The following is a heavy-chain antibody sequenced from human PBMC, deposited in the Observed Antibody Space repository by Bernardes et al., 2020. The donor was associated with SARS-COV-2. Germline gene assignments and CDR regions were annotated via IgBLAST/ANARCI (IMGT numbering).Heavy chain of an antibody. CDR3: ARLPTPLLWFGESTYYFDY. Sequence: SETLSLTCTVSGGSISSYYWSWIRQPPGKGLEWIGYIYYSGSTNYNPSLKSRVTISVDTSKNQFSLTLSSVTAADTAVYYCARLPTPLLWFGESTYYFDYWGQGTLVTVSS. D-gene: IGHD3-10*01. CDR1: GGSISSYY. J-gene: IGHJ4*02. CDR2: IYYSGST. V-gene: IGHV4-59*08.